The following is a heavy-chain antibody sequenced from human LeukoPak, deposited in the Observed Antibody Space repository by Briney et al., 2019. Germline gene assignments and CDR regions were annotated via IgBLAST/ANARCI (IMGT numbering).Heavy chain of an antibody. V-gene: IGHV3-23*01. Sequence: GGSLRLSCAASGFTFSNFPMTWVRQAPGKGLEAFSSISGSGGDTYYKDSVKGRFTISRDNSKNTLYLQMNSLGAEDTAVYYCASQDFWSGYHNWLDPWGQGTLVTVSS. J-gene: IGHJ5*02. CDR1: GFTFSNFP. CDR2: ISGSGGDT. CDR3: ASQDFWSGYHNWLDP. D-gene: IGHD3-3*01.